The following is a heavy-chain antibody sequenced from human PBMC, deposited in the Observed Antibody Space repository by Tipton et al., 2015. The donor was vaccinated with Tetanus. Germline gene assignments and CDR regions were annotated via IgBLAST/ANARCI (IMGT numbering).Heavy chain of an antibody. CDR3: ARGITDGYNRRFDY. CDR2: ISNGNT. Sequence: GLVKPSETLSLMCTVSGDSLYNFYWSWLRQPAGKGLEWIGHISNGNTDYSRSLKSRVTLSVDTSKNQFSLELRSVTAADTGVYYCARGITDGYNRRFDYWGRGTLVAVSP. V-gene: IGHV4-4*07. J-gene: IGHJ4*02. CDR1: GDSLYNFY. D-gene: IGHD5-24*01.